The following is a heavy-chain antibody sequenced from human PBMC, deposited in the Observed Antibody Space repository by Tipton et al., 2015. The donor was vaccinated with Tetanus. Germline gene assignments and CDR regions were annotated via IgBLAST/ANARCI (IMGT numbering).Heavy chain of an antibody. J-gene: IGHJ4*02. CDR2: ISAYNVNT. D-gene: IGHD6-19*01. Sequence: QLVQSGAEVKKPGASVKVSCKASGYTFTSYGISWVRQAPGQGLEWMGWISAYNVNTNYVQKFQCRVTMTTDTSTSTAYMELMSLRSDDTAVYCCARDRAYSSGWSTQNDYWGQGTLVTVSS. CDR3: ARDRAYSSGWSTQNDY. CDR1: GYTFTSYG. V-gene: IGHV1-18*01.